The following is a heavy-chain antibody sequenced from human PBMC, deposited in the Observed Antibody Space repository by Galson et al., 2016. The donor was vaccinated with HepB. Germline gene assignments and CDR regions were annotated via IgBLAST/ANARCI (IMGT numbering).Heavy chain of an antibody. Sequence: SETLSLTCAVSGASISSSNWWTWVRQSPGKGLEYIGSISYGGNTYFNPSLKSRVTISVDTSKNQFSLKLRFVTAADTAVYYCARHKGVLGGGWYGYWGQGTLVTVSS. V-gene: IGHV4-39*01. CDR2: ISYGGNT. D-gene: IGHD6-19*01. CDR3: ARHKGVLGGGWYGY. CDR1: GASISSSNW. J-gene: IGHJ4*02.